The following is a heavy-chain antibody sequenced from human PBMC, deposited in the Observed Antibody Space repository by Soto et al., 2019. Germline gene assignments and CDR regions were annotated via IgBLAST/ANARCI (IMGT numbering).Heavy chain of an antibody. CDR2: IYYSGST. D-gene: IGHD5-18*01. CDR1: GGSISSYY. V-gene: IGHV4-59*01. Sequence: SETLSLTCTVSGGSISSYYWSWIRQPPGKGLEWIGYIYYSGSTNYNPSLKSRVTISVDTSKNQFSLKLSSVTAADTAVYYCARVYSYGTTYYYYYGVDVWGQGTTVTAP. CDR3: ARVYSYGTTYYYYYGVDV. J-gene: IGHJ6*02.